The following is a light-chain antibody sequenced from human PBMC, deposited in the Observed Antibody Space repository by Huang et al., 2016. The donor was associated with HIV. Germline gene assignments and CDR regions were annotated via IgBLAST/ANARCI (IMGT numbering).Light chain of an antibody. V-gene: IGKV1-8*01. CDR3: QQYDTYPHT. CDR2: AAS. J-gene: IGKJ5*01. CDR1: QDISNY. Sequence: AIRITQSPSSLSASTGDRVTITCRASQDISNYLAWYQQKPGEAPKLLILAASTLQSGVPSRFSGGGSGTEFTLTINCLQSEDLATYFCQQYDTYPHTFGQGTRVEIK.